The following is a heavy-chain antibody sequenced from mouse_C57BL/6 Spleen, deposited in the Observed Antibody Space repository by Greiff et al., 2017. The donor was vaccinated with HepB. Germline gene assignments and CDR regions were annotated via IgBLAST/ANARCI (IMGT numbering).Heavy chain of an antibody. Sequence: VQLQQPGAELVMPGASVKLSCKASGYTFTSYWMHWVKQRPGQGLEWIGEIDPSDSYTNYNQKFKGKSTWTVDKSSSTAYMQLSSLTSEDSAVYYCARGRGASWDYWGQGTTLTVSS. CDR1: GYTFTSYW. J-gene: IGHJ2*01. V-gene: IGHV1-69*01. CDR3: ARGRGASWDY. CDR2: IDPSDSYT.